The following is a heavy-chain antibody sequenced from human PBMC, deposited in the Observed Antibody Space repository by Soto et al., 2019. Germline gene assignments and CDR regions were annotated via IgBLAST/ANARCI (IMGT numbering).Heavy chain of an antibody. J-gene: IGHJ5*02. D-gene: IGHD2-15*01. CDR2: ISTYNGKT. CDR1: GYTFNTYG. CDR3: ARDFCSGRSCYYNWLDP. Sequence: QVQLVQSGGEVKMPGASVKVSCKASGYTFNTYGISWVRQAPGQGLVWMGWISTYNGKTYYAQNFQGRVTMTTHTSTRTAYMELRSLRSDDTAVYFCARDFCSGRSCYYNWLDPWGQGTLVTVSS. V-gene: IGHV1-18*01.